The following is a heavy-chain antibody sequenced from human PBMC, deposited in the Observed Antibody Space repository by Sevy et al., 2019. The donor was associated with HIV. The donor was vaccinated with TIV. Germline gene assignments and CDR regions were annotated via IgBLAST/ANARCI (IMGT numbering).Heavy chain of an antibody. V-gene: IGHV3-48*02. CDR1: GFTFRDYP. J-gene: IGHJ4*02. CDR2: ISRVSDSI. D-gene: IGHD1-26*01. CDR3: AREHTGSFPDF. Sequence: GGSLRLSCAASGFTFRDYPMNWIRQAPGKGLEWVSYISRVSDSIYYADSVMGRFTVSRDNAKNSLYLQMDRLSDEDTAIYYCAREHTGSFPDFWGQGTLVTVSS.